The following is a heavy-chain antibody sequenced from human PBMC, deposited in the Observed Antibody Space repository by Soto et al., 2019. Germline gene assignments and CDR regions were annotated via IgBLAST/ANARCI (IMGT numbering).Heavy chain of an antibody. CDR2: IGTAGDP. Sequence: PGGSLRLSCAAPGFTFSSYDMHWVRQATGKGLEWVSAIGTAGDPYYPGSVKGRFTISRENAKNSLYLQMNSLRAGDTAVYYCARGSGYCSSTSCQGVGAFDIWGQGTMVTVSS. D-gene: IGHD2-2*01. V-gene: IGHV3-13*05. J-gene: IGHJ3*02. CDR1: GFTFSSYD. CDR3: ARGSGYCSSTSCQGVGAFDI.